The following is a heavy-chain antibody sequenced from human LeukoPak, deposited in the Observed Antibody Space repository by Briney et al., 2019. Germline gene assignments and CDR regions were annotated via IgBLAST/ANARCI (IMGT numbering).Heavy chain of an antibody. J-gene: IGHJ4*02. CDR3: AIFRSVYGGNPDY. D-gene: IGHD4-23*01. CDR2: IYHSGST. V-gene: IGHV4-38-2*02. Sequence: SETLSLTCTVSGYSISSGYYWGWIRQPPGKGLEWIGSIYHSGSTYYNPSLKSRVTISVDTSKNQFSLKLRSVTGADTAVYYCAIFRSVYGGNPDYWAQETLVTVSS. CDR1: GYSISSGYY.